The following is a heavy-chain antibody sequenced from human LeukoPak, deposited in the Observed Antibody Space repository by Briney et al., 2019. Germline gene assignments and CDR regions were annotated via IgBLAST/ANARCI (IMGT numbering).Heavy chain of an antibody. CDR2: IIPIFGIA. D-gene: IGHD3-22*01. J-gene: IGHJ4*02. V-gene: IGHV1-69*04. CDR3: AREGYYDSSGYYPPAYYFDY. Sequence: SVKVSCKASGGTFSSYAISWVRQAPGQGLEWMGRIIPIFGIANYAQKFQGRVTITADKSTCTAYMELSSLRSEDTAVYYCAREGYYDSSGYYPPAYYFDYWGQGTLVTVSS. CDR1: GGTFSSYA.